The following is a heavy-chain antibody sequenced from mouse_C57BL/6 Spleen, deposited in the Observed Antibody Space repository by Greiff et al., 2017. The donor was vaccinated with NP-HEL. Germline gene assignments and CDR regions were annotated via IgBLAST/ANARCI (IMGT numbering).Heavy chain of an antibody. CDR1: GFTFSSYA. D-gene: IGHD1-1*01. V-gene: IGHV5-9-1*02. J-gene: IGHJ2*01. CDR3: TTTTVVRYFDY. CDR2: ISSGGDYI. Sequence: EVKLMVSGEGLVKPGGSLKLSCAASGFTFSSYAMSWVRQTPEKRLEWVAYISSGGDYIYYADTVKGRFTISRDNARNTLYLQMSSLKSEDTAMYYCTTTTVVRYFDYWGQGTTLTVSS.